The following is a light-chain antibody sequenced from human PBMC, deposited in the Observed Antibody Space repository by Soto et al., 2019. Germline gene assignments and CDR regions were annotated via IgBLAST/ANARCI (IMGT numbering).Light chain of an antibody. CDR2: GAS. Sequence: EILMTQYPATLSGSPRERVILSCRASQSVSSSLAWYKQKPGQAPRLLIFGASTRATGIPARLSGSASGTEFTLTISSMKSEDSAVYYCQQYNNWPTFGQGTRLEIK. J-gene: IGKJ5*01. CDR1: QSVSSS. CDR3: QQYNNWPT. V-gene: IGKV3-15*01.